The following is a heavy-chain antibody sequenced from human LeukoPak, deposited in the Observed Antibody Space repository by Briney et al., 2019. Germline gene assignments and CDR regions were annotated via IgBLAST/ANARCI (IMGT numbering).Heavy chain of an antibody. CDR3: ARGGSSSDY. V-gene: IGHV4-59*01. Sequence: PSEALSLTCTVSGGSIRTYYWSWIRQPPGKGLEWIGYISYSGITNYNPSLKSRVTMSIDTSNNQFSLKLNSVTAADTAVYYCARGGSSSDYWGQGTLVTVSS. CDR1: GGSIRTYY. D-gene: IGHD6-6*01. CDR2: ISYSGIT. J-gene: IGHJ4*02.